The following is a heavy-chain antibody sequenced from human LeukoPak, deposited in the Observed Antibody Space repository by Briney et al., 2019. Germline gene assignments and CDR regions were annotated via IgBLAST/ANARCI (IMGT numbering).Heavy chain of an antibody. Sequence: GGSLRLSCAASGFTFSSYSMNWVRQAPGKGLEGVAVISYDGSNKYYADSVKGRFTISRDNSKNTLYLQMNSLRAEDTAVYYCAKDWDYYDSSGYPSHWGQGTLVTVAS. CDR1: GFTFSSYS. CDR2: ISYDGSNK. J-gene: IGHJ4*02. D-gene: IGHD3-22*01. V-gene: IGHV3-30*18. CDR3: AKDWDYYDSSGYPSH.